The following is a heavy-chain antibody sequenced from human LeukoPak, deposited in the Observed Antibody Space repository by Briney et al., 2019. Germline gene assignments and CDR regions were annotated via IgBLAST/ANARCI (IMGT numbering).Heavy chain of an antibody. Sequence: GGSLRLSCVASGFTFDRHWMHWVRQAPGKGLVWGSRIDTDGGDRVYAESVKGRLTISRDNTKNTLYLQLDSLRVEDTAVYYCARGGFIVGANQYFQWWGQGTRVIVSS. CDR3: ARGGFIVGANQYFQW. CDR2: IDTDGGDR. V-gene: IGHV3-74*03. CDR1: GFTFDRHW. J-gene: IGHJ4*02. D-gene: IGHD3-16*02.